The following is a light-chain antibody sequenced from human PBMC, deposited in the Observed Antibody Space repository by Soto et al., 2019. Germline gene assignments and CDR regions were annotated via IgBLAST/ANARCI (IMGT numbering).Light chain of an antibody. V-gene: IGKV3D-11*01. CDR3: LQEYNYRPT. CDR1: QAVNTR. Sequence: IVLTQSPATLSSFPGDRVTLSCRASQAVNTRLAWYQHKPGQAPRLLIYLASNRAAGVPARFSGSGSGTDFTLTISDVEPEDFAVYYCLQEYNYRPTFGQGTKVDIK. J-gene: IGKJ1*01. CDR2: LAS.